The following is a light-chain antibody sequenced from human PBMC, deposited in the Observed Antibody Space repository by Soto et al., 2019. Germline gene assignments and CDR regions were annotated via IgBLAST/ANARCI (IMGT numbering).Light chain of an antibody. Sequence: EIVMTQSPATLSVSPGERATLSCRASQSVSSNLAWYQQKPGQAPRLLIYGASTRATGIPARFSGSGSGTEFTLTISGLQSEDVAVYYCQQYNNWLYTFGQGTKLEIK. J-gene: IGKJ2*01. V-gene: IGKV3-15*01. CDR3: QQYNNWLYT. CDR2: GAS. CDR1: QSVSSN.